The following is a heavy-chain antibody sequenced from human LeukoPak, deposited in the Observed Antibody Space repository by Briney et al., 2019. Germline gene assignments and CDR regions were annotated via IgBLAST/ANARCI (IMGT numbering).Heavy chain of an antibody. Sequence: GGSLRLSCAASGFTFSDYYMSWIRQAPGKGLEWVSAISGSGGSTYYADSVKGRFTISRDNSKNTLYLQMNSLRAEDTAVYYCAKSPSITMVRGVDFDYWGQGTLVTVSS. CDR1: GFTFSDYY. D-gene: IGHD3-10*01. CDR3: AKSPSITMVRGVDFDY. CDR2: ISGSGGST. V-gene: IGHV3-23*01. J-gene: IGHJ4*02.